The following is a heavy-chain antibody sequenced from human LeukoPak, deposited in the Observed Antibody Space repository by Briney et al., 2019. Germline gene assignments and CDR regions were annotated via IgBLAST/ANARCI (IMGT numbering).Heavy chain of an antibody. CDR1: GGSIKSHY. D-gene: IGHD4-17*01. J-gene: IGHJ4*02. CDR3: ARTTVTTFPFDY. V-gene: IGHV4-30-4*01. Sequence: SETLSLTCTVSGGSIKSHYWSWIRQPPGKGLEWIGYIYYSGSTYYNPSLKSRVTISVDTSKNQFSLKLSSVTAADTAVYYCARTTVTTFPFDYWGQGILVTVSS. CDR2: IYYSGST.